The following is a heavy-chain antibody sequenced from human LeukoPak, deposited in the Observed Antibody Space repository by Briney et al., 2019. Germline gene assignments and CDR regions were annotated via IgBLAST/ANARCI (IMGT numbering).Heavy chain of an antibody. J-gene: IGHJ4*02. CDR1: GGTFTSYA. CDR3: ARGDSSGYSY. Sequence: ASVKVSCKAPGGTFTSYAISWVRQAPGQGVEWMGRIIPILGIANYAQKFQGRVTITADKSTSTAYMELSSLRSEDTAVYYCARGDSSGYSYWGQGTLVTVSS. D-gene: IGHD3-22*01. V-gene: IGHV1-69*04. CDR2: IIPILGIA.